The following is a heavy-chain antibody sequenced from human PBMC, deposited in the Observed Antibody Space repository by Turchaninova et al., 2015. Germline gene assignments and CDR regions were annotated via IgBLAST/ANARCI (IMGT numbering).Heavy chain of an antibody. D-gene: IGHD5-18*01. CDR3: ASNSS. J-gene: IGHJ5*02. CDR1: GASFSGYH. V-gene: IGHV4-34*01. Sequence: QVPLQQWGAGLLKPSEPLSPTCAVEGASFSGYHWRWIRQPQGKGQEWIGEINHSGSTNYNPSLKSRVTISVDTSKNQFSLKLSSVTAADTAVYYCASNSSWGQGTLVTVSS. CDR2: INHSGST.